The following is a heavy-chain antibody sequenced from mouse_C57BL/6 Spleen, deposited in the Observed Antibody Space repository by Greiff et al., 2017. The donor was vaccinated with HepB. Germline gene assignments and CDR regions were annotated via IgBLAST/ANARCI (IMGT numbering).Heavy chain of an antibody. CDR2: IYPGDGDT. V-gene: IGHV1-82*01. CDR3: ARQAPPSYGSSSAWFAY. Sequence: VQLQQSGPELVKPGASVKISCKASGYAFSSSWMNWVKQRPGKGLEWIGRIYPGDGDTNYNGKFKGKATLTADKSSSTAYMQLSSLTSEDSAVYFCARQAPPSYGSSSAWFAYWGQGTLVTVSA. CDR1: GYAFSSSW. D-gene: IGHD1-1*01. J-gene: IGHJ3*01.